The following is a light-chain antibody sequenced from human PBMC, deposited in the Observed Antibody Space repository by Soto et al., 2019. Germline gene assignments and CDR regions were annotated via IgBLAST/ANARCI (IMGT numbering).Light chain of an antibody. CDR2: EVT. V-gene: IGLV2-14*01. J-gene: IGLJ3*02. CDR3: SSYTTSSVWM. CDR1: SNDVGGYNY. Sequence: QSALTQPASVSGSPGQSITISCTGTSNDVGGYNYVSWYQQHPGKAPKLMISEVTNRASGVSNRFSGSKSGNTASLTISGLQAEDEADYYCSSYTTSSVWMFGGGTKLTVL.